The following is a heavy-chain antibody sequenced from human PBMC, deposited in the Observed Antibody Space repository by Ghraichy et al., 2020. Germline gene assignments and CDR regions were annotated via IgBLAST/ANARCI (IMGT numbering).Heavy chain of an antibody. CDR3: TREPNYYYGMDV. Sequence: GGSLRLSCTASGFTFGDYAMSWVRQAPGKGLEWVGFIRSKAYGGTTEYAASVKDRFTNSRDDSKSISNLQMNSLKTENTAVYYCTREPNYYYGMDVWGQGTTVTVSS. J-gene: IGHJ6*02. CDR2: IRSKAYGGTT. V-gene: IGHV3-49*04. CDR1: GFTFGDYA.